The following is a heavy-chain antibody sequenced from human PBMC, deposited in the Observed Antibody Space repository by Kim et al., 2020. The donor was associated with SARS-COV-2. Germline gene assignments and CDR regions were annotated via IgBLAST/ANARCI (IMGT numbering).Heavy chain of an antibody. CDR1: GFTFSDFW. CDR3: ARPAPSRGWGY. V-gene: IGHV3-7*01. J-gene: IGHJ4*01. CDR2: IRPDGSGG. Sequence: GGSLRLSCAASGFTFSDFWMSWVRQAPGKGLEWVAHIRPDGSGGAYLDSVRGRFTISRDNTKNSVYLQMNSLRVEDTAVYYCARPAPSRGWGYWGHGALV. D-gene: IGHD6-19*01.